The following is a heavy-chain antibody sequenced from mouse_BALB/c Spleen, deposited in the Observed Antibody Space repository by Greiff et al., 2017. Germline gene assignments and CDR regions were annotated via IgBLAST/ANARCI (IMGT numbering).Heavy chain of an antibody. CDR2: IRLKSNNYAT. Sequence: EVKVEESGGGLVQPGGSMKLSCVASGFTFSNYWMNWVRQSPEKGLEWVAEIRLKSNNYATHYAESVKGRFTISRDDSKSSVYLQMNNLRAEDTGIYYCTSGWLLWGAGTTVTVSS. D-gene: IGHD2-3*01. CDR3: TSGWLL. V-gene: IGHV6-6*02. CDR1: GFTFSNYW. J-gene: IGHJ1*01.